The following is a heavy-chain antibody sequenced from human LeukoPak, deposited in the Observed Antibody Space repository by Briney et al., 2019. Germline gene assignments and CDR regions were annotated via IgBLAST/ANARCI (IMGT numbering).Heavy chain of an antibody. CDR3: ARDPDCSSTSCYTAPYNWFDP. D-gene: IGHD2-2*02. CDR2: INPSGGST. CDR1: GYTFTSYY. V-gene: IGHV1-46*01. J-gene: IGHJ5*02. Sequence: APVKVSCKASGYTFTSYYMHWVRQAPGQGLEWMGIINPSGGSTSYAQKFQGRVTMTRDTSTSTVYMELSSLRSEDTAVYYCARDPDCSSTSCYTAPYNWFDPWGQGTLVTVSS.